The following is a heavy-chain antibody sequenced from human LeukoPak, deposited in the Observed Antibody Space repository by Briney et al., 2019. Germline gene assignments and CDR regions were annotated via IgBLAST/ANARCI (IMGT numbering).Heavy chain of an antibody. Sequence: NPSETLSLTCTVSGGSISSYYWSWIRQPAGKGLEWIGRIYTSGSTNYNPSLKSRVTMSVDTSKNQFSLKLSSVTAADTAVYYCARAGYIVATFEAFDIWGQGTMVTVSS. V-gene: IGHV4-4*07. D-gene: IGHD5-12*01. CDR3: ARAGYIVATFEAFDI. CDR2: IYTSGST. CDR1: GGSISSYY. J-gene: IGHJ3*02.